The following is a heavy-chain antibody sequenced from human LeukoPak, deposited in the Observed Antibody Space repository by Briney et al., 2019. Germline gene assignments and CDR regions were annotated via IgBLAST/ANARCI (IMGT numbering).Heavy chain of an antibody. Sequence: PGGSLRLSCIDSGFTFSSNWMAWVRQAPGKGLEWVANIKQDESEKYYLGSVKGRPTISRDNTKNSLYLEMSSLSAEDTAVYYCAKDQWSFSFFDYWGQGTLVTVSS. V-gene: IGHV3-7*03. CDR3: AKDQWSFSFFDY. CDR2: IKQDESEK. CDR1: GFTFSSNW. D-gene: IGHD1-26*01. J-gene: IGHJ4*02.